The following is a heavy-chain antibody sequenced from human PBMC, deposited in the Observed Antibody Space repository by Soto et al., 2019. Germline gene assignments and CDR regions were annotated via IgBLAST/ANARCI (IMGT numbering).Heavy chain of an antibody. D-gene: IGHD3-10*01. Sequence: QVQLVQSGAEVKKPGSSVKVSCKASGGTFSSYAISWVRQAPGQGLEWMGGIIPIFGTANYAQKFQGRVTITAEESTSTAYMELSSLRSEDTAVYYCARYARNYYGSGSYYNDYYYYYGMDVWGQGTTVTVSS. CDR1: GGTFSSYA. V-gene: IGHV1-69*01. J-gene: IGHJ6*02. CDR3: ARYARNYYGSGSYYNDYYYYYGMDV. CDR2: IIPIFGTA.